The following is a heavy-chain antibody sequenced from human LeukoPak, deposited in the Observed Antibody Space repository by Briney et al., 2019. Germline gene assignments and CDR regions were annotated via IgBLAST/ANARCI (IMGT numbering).Heavy chain of an antibody. D-gene: IGHD3-10*01. CDR1: GFTFSSYS. J-gene: IGHJ6*04. Sequence: GGSLRLSCAASGFTFSSYSMNWVRQAPGKGLEWVSSISSSSSYIYYADSVKGRFTISRDNAKNSLYLQMNSLRAEDTAVYYCARDMVRGVIASMDVWGKGTTVTVSS. CDR3: ARDMVRGVIASMDV. CDR2: ISSSSSYI. V-gene: IGHV3-21*01.